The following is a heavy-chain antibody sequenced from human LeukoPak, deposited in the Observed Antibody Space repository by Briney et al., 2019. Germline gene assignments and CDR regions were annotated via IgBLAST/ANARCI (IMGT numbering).Heavy chain of an antibody. CDR1: GYSISSGYY. D-gene: IGHD1-1*01. CDR3: ARVPERLSGVDI. V-gene: IGHV4-38-2*02. Sequence: PSETLSLTCTVSGYSISSGYYWGWIRQPPGKGLEWIGSIYHSGSTYYNPSLKSRVTISVDTSKNQFSLKLSSVTAADTAVYYCARVPERLSGVDIWGQGTMVTVSS. CDR2: IYHSGST. J-gene: IGHJ3*02.